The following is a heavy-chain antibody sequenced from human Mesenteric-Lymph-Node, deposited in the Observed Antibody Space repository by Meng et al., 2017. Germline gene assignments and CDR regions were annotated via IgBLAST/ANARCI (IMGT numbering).Heavy chain of an antibody. V-gene: IGHV4-38-2*02. Sequence: GPLRLSCTVSGYSISSGYYWGWIRQPPGKGLEWIGSIYHSGSTYYNPSLKSRVTISVDTSKNQFSLKLSSVTAADTAVYYCARAHKELGPDVGSFDYWGQGTLVTVSS. CDR2: IYHSGST. J-gene: IGHJ4*02. CDR3: ARAHKELGPDVGSFDY. D-gene: IGHD7-27*01. CDR1: GYSISSGYY.